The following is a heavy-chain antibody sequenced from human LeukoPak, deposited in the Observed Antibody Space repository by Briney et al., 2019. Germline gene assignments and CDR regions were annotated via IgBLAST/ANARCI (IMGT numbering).Heavy chain of an antibody. CDR3: ARGTYYYGSGSYYNFDY. Sequence: GGSLRLSCAASGFTFSSYSMNWVRQAPGKGLEWVSSISSSSSYIYYADSVKGRFTISRDNAKNSLYLQMNSLRAEDTAVYYCARGTYYYGSGSYYNFDYWGQGTLVTVSS. CDR1: GFTFSSYS. D-gene: IGHD3-10*01. J-gene: IGHJ4*02. CDR2: ISSSSSYI. V-gene: IGHV3-21*01.